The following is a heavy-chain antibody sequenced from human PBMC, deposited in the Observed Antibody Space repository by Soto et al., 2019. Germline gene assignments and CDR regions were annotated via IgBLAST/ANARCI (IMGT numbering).Heavy chain of an antibody. Sequence: GGSLRLSCAASGFTFSSYAMSWVRQAPGKGLEWVSAISGSGGSTYYADSVEGRFTISRDNSKNTLYLQMNSLRAEDTAVYYCAKVGEGLRYFDWLLLQDYWGQGTLVTVSS. CDR1: GFTFSSYA. CDR2: ISGSGGST. CDR3: AKVGEGLRYFDWLLLQDY. J-gene: IGHJ4*02. V-gene: IGHV3-23*01. D-gene: IGHD3-9*01.